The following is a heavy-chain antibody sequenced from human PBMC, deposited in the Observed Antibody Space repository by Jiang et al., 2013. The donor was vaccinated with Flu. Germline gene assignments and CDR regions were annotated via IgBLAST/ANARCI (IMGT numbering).Heavy chain of an antibody. V-gene: IGHV4-4*02. J-gene: IGHJ4*02. D-gene: IGHD6-19*01. CDR3: ASLGIGSSGWYGADFDY. Sequence: VYHSGSTNYNPSLKSRVTISVDKSKNQFSLKLSSVTAADTAVYYCASLGIGSSGWYGADFDYWGQGTLVTVSS. CDR2: VYHSGST.